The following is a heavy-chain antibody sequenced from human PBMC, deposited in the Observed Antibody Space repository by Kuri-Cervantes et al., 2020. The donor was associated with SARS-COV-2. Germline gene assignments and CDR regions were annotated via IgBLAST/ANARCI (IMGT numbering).Heavy chain of an antibody. J-gene: IGHJ6*03. CDR3: ARLPLLGGATYYYYYMDV. Sequence: SETLSLTCAVSGYSISSGYYWGWIRQPPGKGLEWIGSIYYSGSTYYNPSLKSRVTISVDTSKNQFSLKLSSVTAADTAVYYCARLPLLGGATYYYYYMDVWGKGTTVTVSS. V-gene: IGHV4-38-2*01. CDR2: IYYSGST. D-gene: IGHD3-10*01. CDR1: GYSISSGYY.